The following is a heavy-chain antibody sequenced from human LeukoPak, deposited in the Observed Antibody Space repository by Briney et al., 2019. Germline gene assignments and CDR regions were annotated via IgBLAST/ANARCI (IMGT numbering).Heavy chain of an antibody. Sequence: ASVKVSCKASGYTFTGYYMHWVRQAPGQGLEWMGWINPNSGGTNYAQKFQGRVTMTRDTSISTAYMELSRLRSDDTAVYYCARSGGITGTTGDAFDIWGQGTMVTVSS. J-gene: IGHJ3*02. V-gene: IGHV1-2*02. D-gene: IGHD1-20*01. CDR1: GYTFTGYY. CDR2: INPNSGGT. CDR3: ARSGGITGTTGDAFDI.